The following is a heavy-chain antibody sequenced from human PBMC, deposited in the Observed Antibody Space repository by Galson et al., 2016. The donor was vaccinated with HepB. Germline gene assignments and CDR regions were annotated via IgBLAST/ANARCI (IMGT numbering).Heavy chain of an antibody. Sequence: GYILTDLSIHWVRQAPGKGLEWMGRFDPEDGETIYARKFQGRVTMTADTSTDTAYMDLSSLRSEDTAVYYCATDRFGGIYYYYGMDVWGQGTTVTVSS. CDR3: ATDRFGGIYYYYGMDV. V-gene: IGHV1-24*01. D-gene: IGHD3-10*01. CDR1: GYILTDLS. CDR2: FDPEDGET. J-gene: IGHJ6*02.